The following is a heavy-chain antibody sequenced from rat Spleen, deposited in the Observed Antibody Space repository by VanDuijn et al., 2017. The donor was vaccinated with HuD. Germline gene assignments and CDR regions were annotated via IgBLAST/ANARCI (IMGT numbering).Heavy chain of an antibody. J-gene: IGHJ2*01. Sequence: EVQLVESGGGLVQPGRSLKLSCAASGFTFSDYNMAWVRQAPKKGLEWVATINYDGSSTYYRDSVKGRFTISRDNTKSTLYLQMDSLRSEDTGTYYCTRENWKPDYWGQGVMVTVSS. CDR3: TRENWKPDY. D-gene: IGHD4-2*01. CDR2: INYDGSST. V-gene: IGHV5-7*01. CDR1: GFTFSDYN.